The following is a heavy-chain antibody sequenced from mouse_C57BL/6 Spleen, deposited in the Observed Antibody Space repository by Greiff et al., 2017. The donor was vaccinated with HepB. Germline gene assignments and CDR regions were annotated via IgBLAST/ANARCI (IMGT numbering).Heavy chain of an antibody. CDR2: IDPENGDT. D-gene: IGHD1-1*01. CDR1: GFNIKDDY. Sequence: VQLKESGAELVRPGASVKLSCTASGFNIKDDYMHWVKQRPEQGLEWIGWIDPENGDTEYASKFQGKATITADTSSNTAYLQLSSLTSEDTAVYYCTRGYGSSYYAMDYWGQGTSVTVSS. J-gene: IGHJ4*01. V-gene: IGHV14-4*01. CDR3: TRGYGSSYYAMDY.